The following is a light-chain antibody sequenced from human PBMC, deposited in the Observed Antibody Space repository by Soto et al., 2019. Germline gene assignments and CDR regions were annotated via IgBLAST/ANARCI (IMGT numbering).Light chain of an antibody. V-gene: IGLV3-1*01. J-gene: IGLJ2*01. CDR3: QAWDSNNVV. CDR1: KLGQKY. Sequence: SYELTQPPSXXVSXXXXXSITCSGDKLGQKYACWYQQKPGQSPVLVIYQDTKRPSGIPERFSGSNSGNTATLTISGTQAMDEADYYCQAWDSNNVVFGGGTKLTVL. CDR2: QDT.